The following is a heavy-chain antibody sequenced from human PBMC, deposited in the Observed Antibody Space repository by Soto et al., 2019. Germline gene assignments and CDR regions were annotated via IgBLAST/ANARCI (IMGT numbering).Heavy chain of an antibody. V-gene: IGHV3-9*01. Sequence: GGSLRLSCAASGFTFDDYAMHWVRQAPGKGLEWVSGISWNSGSIGYADSVKGRFTISRDNAKNSLYLQMNSLRAEDTALYYCAKGADAAIWGSYRYLDYWGQGTLVTVSS. J-gene: IGHJ4*02. CDR2: ISWNSGSI. CDR1: GFTFDDYA. D-gene: IGHD3-16*02. CDR3: AKGADAAIWGSYRYLDY.